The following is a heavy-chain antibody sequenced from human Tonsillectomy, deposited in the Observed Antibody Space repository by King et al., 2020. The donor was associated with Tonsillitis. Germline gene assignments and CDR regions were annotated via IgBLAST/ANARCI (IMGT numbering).Heavy chain of an antibody. CDR3: ARDVNYYDSSRFDP. CDR2: ISAYNGNT. V-gene: IGHV1-18*04. D-gene: IGHD3-22*01. Sequence: QLVQSGAEVKKPGASVKVSCKASGYTFTSYSINWVRQAPGQGLEWVGWISAYNGNTNYAQKVQGRVTMTTDTSTSTAYMGLSSLRSDDTAVYYCARDVNYYDSSRFDPWGQGTLVIVSS. J-gene: IGHJ5*02. CDR1: GYTFTSYS.